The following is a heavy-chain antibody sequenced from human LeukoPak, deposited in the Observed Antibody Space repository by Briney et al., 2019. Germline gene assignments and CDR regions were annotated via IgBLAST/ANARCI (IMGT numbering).Heavy chain of an antibody. CDR2: MNPNNGNT. Sequence: GSSVKVSCKASGGTFSSYAINWVRQATGQGLEWMGWMNPNNGNTDYAQKFQDRATLTRNTSISTAYMELSSLRSEDTAVYYCTRGGPVAGTHKYFQHWGQGTLVTVSS. CDR1: GGTFSSYA. D-gene: IGHD6-19*01. V-gene: IGHV1-8*02. CDR3: TRGGPVAGTHKYFQH. J-gene: IGHJ1*01.